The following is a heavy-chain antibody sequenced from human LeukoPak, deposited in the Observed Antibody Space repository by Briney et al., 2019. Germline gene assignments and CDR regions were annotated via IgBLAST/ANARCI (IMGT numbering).Heavy chain of an antibody. D-gene: IGHD3-22*01. Sequence: GGSLRLSCAASGFTFSSYWMHWVRQAPGKGLVWVSRINSDGSSTSYADSVKGRFTISRDNAKNTLYLQMNSLRAEDTAVYYCARAMIVVSNQFDYWGQGTLVTVSS. V-gene: IGHV3-74*01. CDR3: ARAMIVVSNQFDY. CDR1: GFTFSSYW. J-gene: IGHJ4*02. CDR2: INSDGSST.